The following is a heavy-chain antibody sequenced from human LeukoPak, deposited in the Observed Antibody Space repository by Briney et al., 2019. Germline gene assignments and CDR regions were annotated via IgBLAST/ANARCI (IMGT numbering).Heavy chain of an antibody. Sequence: ASVKVSCKASGYTFTSYYMHWVRQAPGQGLEWMGRINPNSGGTDYAQNFQGRVTMTRDTSISTAYMELSRLRSDDTAVYYCARGYCSGGTCYLVENWLDPWGQGTLVTVSS. CDR1: GYTFTSYY. V-gene: IGHV1-2*06. J-gene: IGHJ5*02. CDR2: INPNSGGT. CDR3: ARGYCSGGTCYLVENWLDP. D-gene: IGHD2-15*01.